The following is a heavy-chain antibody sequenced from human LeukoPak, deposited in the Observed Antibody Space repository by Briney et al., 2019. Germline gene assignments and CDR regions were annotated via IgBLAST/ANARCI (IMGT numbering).Heavy chain of an antibody. D-gene: IGHD4-17*01. CDR3: ARDSGDYGSYYYYYYMDV. V-gene: IGHV3-20*04. J-gene: IGHJ6*03. Sequence: GGSLRLSCAASGFTFSSYAMSWVRQAPGKGLEWVSGINWNGGSTGYADSVKGRFTISRDNSKNTLYLQMNSLRAEDTAVYYCARDSGDYGSYYYYYYMDVWGKGTTVTVSS. CDR2: INWNGGST. CDR1: GFTFSSYA.